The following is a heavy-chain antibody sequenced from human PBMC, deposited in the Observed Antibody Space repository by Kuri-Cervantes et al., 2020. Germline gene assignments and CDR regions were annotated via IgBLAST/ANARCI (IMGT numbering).Heavy chain of an antibody. V-gene: IGHV3-11*01. Sequence: GGSLRLSCAASGFTFSDYYMTWIRQAPGRGLEWVSYISGSGTTIYYTDSVKGRFTISRDNAKNSLFLQMNSPRVEDTAVYYCAKDRESSGYYLSYDAFDTWGQGTTVTVSS. J-gene: IGHJ3*02. D-gene: IGHD3-22*01. CDR3: AKDRESSGYYLSYDAFDT. CDR1: GFTFSDYY. CDR2: ISGSGTTI.